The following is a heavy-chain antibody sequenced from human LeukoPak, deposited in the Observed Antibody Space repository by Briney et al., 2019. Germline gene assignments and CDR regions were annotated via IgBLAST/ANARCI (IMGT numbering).Heavy chain of an antibody. V-gene: IGHV3-21*01. CDR3: ARASHFTSSSWYVRSSGEDY. D-gene: IGHD6-13*01. CDR1: GFTFSSYS. Sequence: GGSLRLSCAASGFTFSSYSMNWTRQAPGKGLEWVSSISSSSSYIYYADSVKGRFTISRDNAKNSLYLQMNSLRAEDTAVYYCARASHFTSSSWYVRSSGEDYWGQGTLVTVSS. J-gene: IGHJ4*02. CDR2: ISSSSSYI.